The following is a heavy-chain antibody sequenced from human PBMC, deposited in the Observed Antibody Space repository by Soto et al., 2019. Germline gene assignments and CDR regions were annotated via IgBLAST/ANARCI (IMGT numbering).Heavy chain of an antibody. D-gene: IGHD1-7*01. CDR2: IDWDDDK. CDR3: ARGTLDYLYGMDV. J-gene: IGHJ6*01. Sequence: SGATLVNPTHTLTLTCTFSGFPLSTIGMRVSWIRQPPGKALERLARIDWDDDKFYSTSLKTRITISKDTSKNQVDLTMNNMDPVDTATYYCARGTLDYLYGMDVWGPGITDTVSS. V-gene: IGHV2-70*04. CDR1: GFPLSTIGMR.